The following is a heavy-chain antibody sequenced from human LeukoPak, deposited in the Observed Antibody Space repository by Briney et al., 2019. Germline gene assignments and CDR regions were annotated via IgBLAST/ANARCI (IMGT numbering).Heavy chain of an antibody. CDR2: IHYIGST. CDR1: GGSISSYY. V-gene: IGHV4-59*01. Sequence: PSETLSLTCTVSGGSISSYYWSWVRQPPGKGLEWIGYIHYIGSTNYNPSLKNRVTISVDTSKNQFSLKLTSVTAADTAVYYCARVLLVSSGTFYFDYWGQGTLVTVSS. D-gene: IGHD6-25*01. CDR3: ARVLLVSSGTFYFDY. J-gene: IGHJ4*02.